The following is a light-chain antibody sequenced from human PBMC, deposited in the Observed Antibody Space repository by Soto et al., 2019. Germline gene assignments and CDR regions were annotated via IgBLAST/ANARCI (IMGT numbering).Light chain of an antibody. CDR1: SSDVGGYNY. J-gene: IGLJ1*01. Sequence: QSALTQPASVSGSPGQSITISCTGTSSDVGGYNYVSWYQQHPGKAPKLMIYEVSNRPSGVSNRFSGSKSGNTASLTISGLQAEDEADYCCSSYTSSSIDYDFGTGTKLTVL. CDR2: EVS. V-gene: IGLV2-14*01. CDR3: SSYTSSSIDYD.